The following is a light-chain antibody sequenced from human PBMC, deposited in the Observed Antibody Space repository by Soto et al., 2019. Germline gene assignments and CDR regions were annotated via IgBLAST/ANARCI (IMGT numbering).Light chain of an antibody. J-gene: IGKJ4*01. CDR3: QQFSSYPLT. Sequence: EFVLPQSPVTLSLSPGARATLSCRASQTVRNNYLAWYQQKPGQAPRLLIYDASSRATGIPDRFSGGGSGTDFTLTISRLEPEDFAVYYCQQFSSYPLTFGGGTKVDIK. CDR2: DAS. CDR1: QTVRNNY. V-gene: IGKV3-20*01.